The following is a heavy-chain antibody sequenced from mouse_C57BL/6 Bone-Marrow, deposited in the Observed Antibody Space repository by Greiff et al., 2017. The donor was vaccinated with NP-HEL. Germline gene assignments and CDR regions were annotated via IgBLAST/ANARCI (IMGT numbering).Heavy chain of an antibody. CDR3: TRSTPDAY. V-gene: IGHV1-15*01. CDR1: GYTFTDYE. CDR2: IDPETGGT. J-gene: IGHJ3*01. Sequence: QVQLQQSGAELVRPGASVTLSCKASGYTFTDYEMHWVKQTPVHGLEWIGAIDPETGGTAYNQKFKGKAILTADKSSSTAYMELRSLTSEDSAVYYCTRSTPDAYWGQGTLVTVSA.